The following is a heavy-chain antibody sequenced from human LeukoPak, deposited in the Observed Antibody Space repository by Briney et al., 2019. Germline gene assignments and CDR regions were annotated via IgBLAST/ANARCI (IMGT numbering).Heavy chain of an antibody. CDR2: ISAYSGDT. V-gene: IGHV1-18*01. D-gene: IGHD3-22*01. CDR1: GYTFTSYG. CDR3: ARFTMVISYGMDV. Sequence: GASVKVSCKASGYTFTSYGISWVRQAPGQGLEWMGWISAYSGDTNYAQKFQGRVTITADESTSTAYMELSSLRSEDTAVYYCARFTMVISYGMDVWGQGTTVTVSS. J-gene: IGHJ6*02.